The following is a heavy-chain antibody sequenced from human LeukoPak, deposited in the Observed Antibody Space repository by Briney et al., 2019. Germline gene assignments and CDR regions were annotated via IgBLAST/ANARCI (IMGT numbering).Heavy chain of an antibody. Sequence: GGPLRLPCAASGFIFSDYYMSWIRQAPGKGLEWLSYISSSSIYTSYADSVKGRFTISRDNAKNSLYLQLNSLRAEDTAVYYCARGSPPDYWGQGTLVTVSS. J-gene: IGHJ4*02. CDR2: ISSSSIYT. V-gene: IGHV3-11*05. CDR3: ARGSPPDY. D-gene: IGHD2-15*01. CDR1: GFIFSDYY.